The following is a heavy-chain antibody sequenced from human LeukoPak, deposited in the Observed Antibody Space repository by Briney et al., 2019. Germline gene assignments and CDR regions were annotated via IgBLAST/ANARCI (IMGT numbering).Heavy chain of an antibody. D-gene: IGHD3-10*01. CDR3: ATSPYGSGSSYFDY. Sequence: SETLSLTCTVSGGSISSYYWSWIRQPPGKGLEWIGYIYYSGSTNYNPSLKSRVTISVDTSKNQFSLKLSSVTAADTAVYYCATSPYGSGSSYFDYWGQGTLVTVSS. CDR2: IYYSGST. J-gene: IGHJ4*02. V-gene: IGHV4-59*08. CDR1: GGSISSYY.